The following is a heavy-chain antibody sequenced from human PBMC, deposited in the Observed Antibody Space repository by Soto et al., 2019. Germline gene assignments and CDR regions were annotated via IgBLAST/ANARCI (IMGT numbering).Heavy chain of an antibody. Sequence: SETLSLTCTVYGGSFGGYYWSWIRQPPGKGLEWIGEMHQSGSTKYNPSLKSRVTLSLDTSQNQFSLKMSSVTAADTAMYYCARRVVPAALGLWGRGTLVTVSS. CDR1: GGSFGGYY. D-gene: IGHD2-2*01. J-gene: IGHJ2*01. CDR3: ARRVVPAALGL. V-gene: IGHV4-34*01. CDR2: MHQSGST.